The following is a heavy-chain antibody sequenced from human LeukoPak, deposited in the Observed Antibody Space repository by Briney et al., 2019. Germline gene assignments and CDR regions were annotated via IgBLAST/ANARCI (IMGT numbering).Heavy chain of an antibody. Sequence: ASVKVSCKASGYTFTSYYMHWVRQAPGQGLEWMGIINPSGGSTSYAQKFQGRVTITRDMSTSTVYMELSSLRSEDTAVYYCASGVVGATIDYWGQGTLVTVSS. J-gene: IGHJ4*02. CDR1: GYTFTSYY. CDR2: INPSGGST. D-gene: IGHD1-26*01. V-gene: IGHV1-46*01. CDR3: ASGVVGATIDY.